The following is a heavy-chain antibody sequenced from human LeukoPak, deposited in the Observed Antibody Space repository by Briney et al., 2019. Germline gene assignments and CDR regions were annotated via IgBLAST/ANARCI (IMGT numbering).Heavy chain of an antibody. CDR3: ARVADDAFDI. CDR1: GYTFTTYY. V-gene: IGHV1-46*01. Sequence: ASVKVSCKASGYTFTTYYIHWVRQAPGQGLEWMGIINPSGGSTRYAQKFQGRVTMTRDTSTSTVYMELSSLRSEDTVVYYCARVADDAFDIWGQGTMVTVSS. CDR2: INPSGGST. J-gene: IGHJ3*02.